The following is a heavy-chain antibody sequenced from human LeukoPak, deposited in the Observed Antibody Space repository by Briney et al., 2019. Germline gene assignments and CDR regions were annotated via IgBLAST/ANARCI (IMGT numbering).Heavy chain of an antibody. CDR1: GGSFSGYY. V-gene: IGHV4-34*01. CDR3: ATMVRGAKYYYYGMDV. Sequence: SETLSLTCAVYGGSFSGYYWSWIRQPPGKGLEWIGEINHSGSTNYNPSLKSRVTISVDTSKNQFSLKLSSVTAADTAVYYCATMVRGAKYYYYGMDVWGQGTTVTVSS. CDR2: INHSGST. D-gene: IGHD3-10*01. J-gene: IGHJ6*02.